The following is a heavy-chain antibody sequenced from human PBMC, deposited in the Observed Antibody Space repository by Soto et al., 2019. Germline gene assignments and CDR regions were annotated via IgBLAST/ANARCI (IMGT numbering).Heavy chain of an antibody. D-gene: IGHD1-26*01. Sequence: GGSLRLSGAASGFTFISDWMTWVRQAPGKGLEFLANIKPDGSETYYVESVKGRFTISRDNAKNSLSLQMNSLRVEDTAVYYCATDLNWSGSWGQGTMVTVSS. CDR3: ATDLNWSGS. CDR2: IKPDGSET. CDR1: GFTFISDW. J-gene: IGHJ3*01. V-gene: IGHV3-7*01.